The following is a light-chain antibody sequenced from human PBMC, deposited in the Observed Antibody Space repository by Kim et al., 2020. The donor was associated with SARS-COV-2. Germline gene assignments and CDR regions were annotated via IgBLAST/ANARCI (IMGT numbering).Light chain of an antibody. V-gene: IGKV1-5*03. CDR1: ESSGTW. J-gene: IGKJ2*01. Sequence: SGSVGDRVTITCRASESSGTWLAWYQQKPGRAPRLLIYLTSTLENGVPSRFSATGSGTDFSLSIASLQPDDFATYYCQHVSRFPYTFGQGTKLEI. CDR3: QHVSRFPYT. CDR2: LTS.